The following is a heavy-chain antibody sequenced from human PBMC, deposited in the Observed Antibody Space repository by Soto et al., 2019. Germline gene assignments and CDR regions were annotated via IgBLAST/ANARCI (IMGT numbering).Heavy chain of an antibody. V-gene: IGHV4-31*03. Sequence: SETLSLTCTVSGGSISSGGYYWSWIRQHPGKGLEWIGYIYYSGSTYYSPSLKSRVTISVDTSKSQFSLKLSSVTAADTAVYYCARDRPYDFWSGYHHDAFDIWGQGTMVTVSS. CDR1: GGSISSGGYY. D-gene: IGHD3-3*01. CDR2: IYYSGST. J-gene: IGHJ3*02. CDR3: ARDRPYDFWSGYHHDAFDI.